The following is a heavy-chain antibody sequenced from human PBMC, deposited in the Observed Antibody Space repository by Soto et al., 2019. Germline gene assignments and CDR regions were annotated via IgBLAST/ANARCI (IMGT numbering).Heavy chain of an antibody. CDR1: GYTFTSYA. V-gene: IGHV1-3*01. D-gene: IGHD1-7*01. CDR2: INAGNGNT. J-gene: IGHJ4*02. Sequence: GASVKVSCKASGYTFTSYAMHWVRQAPGQRLEWMGWINAGNGNTKYSQKFQGRVTITRDTSASTAYMELSSLRSEDTAVYYCARNGDRELETGIDYWGQGTLVTVSS. CDR3: ARNGDRELETGIDY.